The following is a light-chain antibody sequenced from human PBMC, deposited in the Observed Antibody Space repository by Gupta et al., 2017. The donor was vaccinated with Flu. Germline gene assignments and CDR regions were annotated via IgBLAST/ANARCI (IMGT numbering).Light chain of an antibody. CDR2: DAS. V-gene: IGKV1-39*01. CDR3: QQRVKSPLT. J-gene: IGKJ4*01. Sequence: GEAPKLLIYDASTVESGVPSRFRGTGPGTEFTLTINKLQREDLGTYYCQQRVKSPLTFGGGTRVGIK.